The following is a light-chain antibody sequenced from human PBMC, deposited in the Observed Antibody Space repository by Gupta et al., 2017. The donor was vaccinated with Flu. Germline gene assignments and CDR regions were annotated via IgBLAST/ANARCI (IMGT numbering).Light chain of an antibody. J-gene: IGLJ1*01. CDR3: SSYASSSTLV. CDR1: SSYVGGYNY. V-gene: IGLV2-14*01. CDR2: EVS. Sequence: QPALTQPASVSVSPGQSITISCTGPSSYVGGYNYVSWYQQYPGKAPKVMIYEVSNRPSGVSNRFSGSKSGNTASLTISGLQAEDEADYYCSSYASSSTLVFGTGTKVTVL.